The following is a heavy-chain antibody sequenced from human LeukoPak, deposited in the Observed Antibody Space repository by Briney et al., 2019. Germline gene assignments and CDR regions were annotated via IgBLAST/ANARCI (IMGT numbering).Heavy chain of an antibody. D-gene: IGHD3-3*01. CDR2: IFPGDSHT. J-gene: IGHJ5*02. CDR1: GYSITSYW. CDR3: ARSSVNWFDP. Sequence: GESLKISCKGSGYSITSYWIGWGRQMPGKGLEWMGIIFPGDSHTRYSPSFQGQVTMSADKSISTAYLQWSSLRASDTAMYYCARSSVNWFDPWGQGTLVTVSS. V-gene: IGHV5-51*01.